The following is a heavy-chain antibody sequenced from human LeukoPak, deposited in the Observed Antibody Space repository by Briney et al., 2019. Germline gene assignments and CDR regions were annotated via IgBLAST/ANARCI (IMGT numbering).Heavy chain of an antibody. V-gene: IGHV1-2*02. CDR2: INPNSGGT. J-gene: IGHJ4*02. CDR1: GYTFSGYY. Sequence: ASAKVSCKASGYTFSGYYMHWVRQAPGQGLEWMGWINPNSGGTNYAQKFQGRVTMTRDTSISTAYMELSRLRSDDTAIYYCARLVVVAANDYWGRGTLVTVSS. D-gene: IGHD2-15*01. CDR3: ARLVVVAANDY.